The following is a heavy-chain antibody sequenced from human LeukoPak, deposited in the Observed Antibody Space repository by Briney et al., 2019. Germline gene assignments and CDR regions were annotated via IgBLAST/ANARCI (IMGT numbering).Heavy chain of an antibody. CDR1: GFTFSSYA. CDR2: ISYDGSNK. D-gene: IGHD6-19*01. Sequence: PGRSLRLSCAASGFTFSSYAMHWVRQAPGKGLEWEAVISYDGSNKYYADSVKGRFTISRDNSKNTLYLQMNSLRAEDTAVYYCARDGHIAVAGSFDYWGQGTLVTVSS. J-gene: IGHJ4*02. V-gene: IGHV3-30-3*01. CDR3: ARDGHIAVAGSFDY.